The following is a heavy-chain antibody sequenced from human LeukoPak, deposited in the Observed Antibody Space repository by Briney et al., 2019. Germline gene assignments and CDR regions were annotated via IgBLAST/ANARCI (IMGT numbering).Heavy chain of an antibody. Sequence: PGGSLRLSCAASGFTFSSYGMHWVRQAPGKGLEWVAVIWYDGSNKYYADSVKGRFTISGDNSKNTLYLQMNSLRAEDTAVYYCARDWGRDGYNWPDYWGQGTLVTVSS. CDR2: IWYDGSNK. CDR3: ARDWGRDGYNWPDY. D-gene: IGHD5-24*01. CDR1: GFTFSSYG. J-gene: IGHJ4*02. V-gene: IGHV3-33*01.